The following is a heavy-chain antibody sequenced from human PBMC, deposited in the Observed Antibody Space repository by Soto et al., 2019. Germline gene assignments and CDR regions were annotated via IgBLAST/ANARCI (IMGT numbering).Heavy chain of an antibody. V-gene: IGHV1-18*01. Sequence: GASVKVSCKTSGYTFTSYGISWVRQSPGQGLEWMGWISTYNGNTKYAQKLQGRVTMTTDTSTSTAYMELGSLRSDDTAVFYCAREMVRGVGSDYWGQGTLVTVSS. D-gene: IGHD3-10*01. CDR2: ISTYNGNT. CDR1: GYTFTSYG. J-gene: IGHJ4*02. CDR3: AREMVRGVGSDY.